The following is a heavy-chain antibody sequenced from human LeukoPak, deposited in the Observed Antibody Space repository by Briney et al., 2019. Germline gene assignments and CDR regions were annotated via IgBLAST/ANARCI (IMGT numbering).Heavy chain of an antibody. CDR3: ARGIRSYYYDSSGIDY. CDR1: GGSFSGYY. V-gene: IGHV4-34*01. J-gene: IGHJ4*02. D-gene: IGHD3-22*01. CDR2: INHSGST. Sequence: SETLSPTCAVYGGSFSGYYWSWIRQPPGKGLEWIGEINHSGSTNYNPSLKSRVTISVDTSKNQFSLKLSSVTAADTAVYYCARGIRSYYYDSSGIDYWGQGTLVTVSS.